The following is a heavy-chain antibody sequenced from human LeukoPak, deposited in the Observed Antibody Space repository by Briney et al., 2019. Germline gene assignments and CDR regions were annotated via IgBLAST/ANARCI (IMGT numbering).Heavy chain of an antibody. CDR3: ARGGYCSSTSCYPLLRGNFDP. D-gene: IGHD2-2*01. J-gene: IGHJ5*02. Sequence: GASVKVSCKASGYTFTGYYMHWVRQAPGQGLEWMGFINPHSGGTNYAQKFQGRVTMTRDTSISTAYIELSRLRSDDTAVYYCARGGYCSSTSCYPLLRGNFDPWGQGTLVTVSS. CDR2: INPHSGGT. V-gene: IGHV1-2*02. CDR1: GYTFTGYY.